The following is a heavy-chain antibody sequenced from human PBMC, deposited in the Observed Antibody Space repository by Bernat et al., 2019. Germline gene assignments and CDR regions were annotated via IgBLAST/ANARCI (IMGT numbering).Heavy chain of an antibody. Sequence: EVQLVESGGGLVKPGGSLRLSCAASGFTFSSYSMNWVRQAPGKGLEWVSSISSSSSYIYYADSVEGRFTISRDNAKNSLYLQMNSLRAEDTAVYYCARDYPPKREQLGRTFDYWGQGTLVTVSS. D-gene: IGHD6-6*01. CDR2: ISSSSSYI. CDR3: ARDYPPKREQLGRTFDY. CDR1: GFTFSSYS. J-gene: IGHJ4*01. V-gene: IGHV3-21*01.